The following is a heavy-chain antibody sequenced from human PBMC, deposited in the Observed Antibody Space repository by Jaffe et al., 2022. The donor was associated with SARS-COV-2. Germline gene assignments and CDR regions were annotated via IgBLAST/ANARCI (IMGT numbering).Heavy chain of an antibody. D-gene: IGHD6-13*01. CDR1: GFSLSTSGVG. J-gene: IGHJ4*02. Sequence: QITLKESGPTLVKPTQTLTLTCTFSGFSLSTSGVGVGWIRQPPGKALEWLALIYWDDDKRYSPSLKSRLTITKDTSKNQVVLTMTNMDPVDTATYYCAHRPAAANGFPKDLFDYWGQGTLVTVSS. CDR3: AHRPAAANGFPKDLFDY. CDR2: IYWDDDK. V-gene: IGHV2-5*02.